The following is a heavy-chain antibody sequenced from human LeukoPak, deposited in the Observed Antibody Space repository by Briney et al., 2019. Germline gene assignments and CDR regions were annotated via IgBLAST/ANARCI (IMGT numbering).Heavy chain of an antibody. V-gene: IGHV4-30-2*01. J-gene: IGHJ4*02. CDR2: IYHSGST. Sequence: SQTLSLTCAVSGGSISSGGYSWSWIRQPPGKGLEWIGYIYHSGSTYYNPSLKSRVTISVDRSKNQFSLKLSSVTAADTAVYYCARGNDYDSSGYVGYYFDYWGQGTLVTASS. D-gene: IGHD3-22*01. CDR1: GGSISSGGYS. CDR3: ARGNDYDSSGYVGYYFDY.